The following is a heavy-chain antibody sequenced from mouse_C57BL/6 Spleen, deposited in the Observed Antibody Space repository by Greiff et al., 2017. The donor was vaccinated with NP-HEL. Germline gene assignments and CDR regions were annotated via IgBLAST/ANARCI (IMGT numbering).Heavy chain of an antibody. CDR1: GYAFTNYL. J-gene: IGHJ4*01. CDR3: ARKEGDSSGSEAMDY. V-gene: IGHV1-54*01. Sequence: VQLQQSGAELVRPGTSVKVSCKASGYAFTNYLIEWVKQRPGQGLEWIGVINPGSGGTNYNEKFKGKATLTADKSSSTAYMQLSSLTSEDSAVYFCARKEGDSSGSEAMDYWGQRTSVTVSS. D-gene: IGHD3-2*02. CDR2: INPGSGGT.